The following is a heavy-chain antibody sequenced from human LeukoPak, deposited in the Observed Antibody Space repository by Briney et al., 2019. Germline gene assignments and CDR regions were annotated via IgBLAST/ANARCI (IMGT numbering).Heavy chain of an antibody. CDR1: GYTFTGYY. CDR3: ARAHSGRLTGEELDAFDI. CDR2: INPNSGGT. D-gene: IGHD7-27*01. J-gene: IGHJ3*02. V-gene: IGHV1-2*02. Sequence: GASVKVSCKASGYTFTGYYMHWVRQAPGQGLEWMGWINPNSGGTNYAQKFQGRVTMTRDTSISTAYMELSRLRSDDTAVYYCARAHSGRLTGEELDAFDIWGQGTMVTVSS.